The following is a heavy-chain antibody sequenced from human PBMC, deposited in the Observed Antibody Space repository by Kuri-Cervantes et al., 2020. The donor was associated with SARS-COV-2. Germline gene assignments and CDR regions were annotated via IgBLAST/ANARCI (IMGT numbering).Heavy chain of an antibody. CDR2: IHPDSGGT. J-gene: IGHJ1*01. D-gene: IGHD6-13*01. CDR3: ARDRLAAAGTTEHRH. V-gene: IGHV1-2*02. CDR1: GYSFTGYY. Sequence: ASVKVSCKASGYSFTGYYMHWVRQAPGQGLEWMGWIHPDSGGTNYAQKFQGRVTMTRDTSIDTAYLELSSLRSDDTAVYYCARDRLAAAGTTEHRHWGQGTLVTVSS.